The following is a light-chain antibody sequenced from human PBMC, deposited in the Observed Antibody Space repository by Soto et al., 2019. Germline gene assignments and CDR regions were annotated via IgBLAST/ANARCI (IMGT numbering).Light chain of an antibody. V-gene: IGKV1-39*01. CDR2: AAT. CDR1: QSISSF. Sequence: DIQMTQSPSSLSASVGDRVTITCRKSQSISSFLNWYPQTXGRAPKXXIYAATTLQRGVLSRFVGSGAGTDCTLTISSLQPEDVATYFCQQSYSAPPAFGQGTKVDIK. CDR3: QQSYSAPPA. J-gene: IGKJ1*01.